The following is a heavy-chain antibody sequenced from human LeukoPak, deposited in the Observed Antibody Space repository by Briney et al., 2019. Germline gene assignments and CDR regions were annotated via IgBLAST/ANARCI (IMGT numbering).Heavy chain of an antibody. D-gene: IGHD6-6*01. CDR1: GYTFTGYY. Sequence: GASVKVSCKASGYTFTGYYIHWVRQAPGQGLEWMGWMNPNSGGTNYAQKFQGRVTMTRDTSISTAYMELSRLRSDDTAVYYCARDRSPYSSSSDAFDIWGQGTMVTVSS. V-gene: IGHV1-2*02. CDR3: ARDRSPYSSSSDAFDI. CDR2: MNPNSGGT. J-gene: IGHJ3*02.